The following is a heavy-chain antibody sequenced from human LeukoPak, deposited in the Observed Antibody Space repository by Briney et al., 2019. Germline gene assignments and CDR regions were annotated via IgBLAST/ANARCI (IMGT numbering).Heavy chain of an antibody. CDR1: GYTFTSYY. CDR2: INPSGGST. V-gene: IGHV1-46*01. J-gene: IGHJ6*02. Sequence: PKASVKVSCKASGYTFTSYYMHWVRQAPGQGLEWMGIINPSGGSTSYAQKFQGRVTMTRDTSTSTVYMELSSLRSEGTAVYYCARDVPYSSGWSYYYYYGMDVWGQGTTVTVSS. CDR3: ARDVPYSSGWSYYYYYGMDV. D-gene: IGHD6-19*01.